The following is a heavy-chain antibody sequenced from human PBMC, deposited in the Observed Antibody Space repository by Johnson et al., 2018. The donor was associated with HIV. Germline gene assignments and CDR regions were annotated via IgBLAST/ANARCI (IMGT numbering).Heavy chain of an antibody. D-gene: IGHD3-16*02. CDR3: ARDSYDYVWGSYRHDAFDI. Sequence: MQLVESGGGVLRRGGSLRLSCEGFGFIFDDYDLSWVRQAPGKGLEWVSGINWNGGRKGYADSVKGRFTISRDNSKNTLYLQMNSLRAEDTAVYYCARDSYDYVWGSYRHDAFDIWGQGTMVTVSS. CDR1: GFIFDDYD. V-gene: IGHV3-20*04. CDR2: INWNGGRK. J-gene: IGHJ3*02.